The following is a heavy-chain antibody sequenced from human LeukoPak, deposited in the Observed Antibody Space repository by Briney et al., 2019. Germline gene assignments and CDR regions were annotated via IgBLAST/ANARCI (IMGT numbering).Heavy chain of an antibody. CDR1: GFTFSSYA. D-gene: IGHD2-21*02. Sequence: GGSLRLSCAASGFTFSSYAMHWVRQVPGKGLEWVAVISYDGSNKYYADSVKGRFTISRDNSKSTLYLQMNSLRAEDTAVYYCAKGGGGVVTAIVDYWGQGTLVTVSS. CDR3: AKGGGGVVTAIVDY. CDR2: ISYDGSNK. J-gene: IGHJ4*02. V-gene: IGHV3-30*04.